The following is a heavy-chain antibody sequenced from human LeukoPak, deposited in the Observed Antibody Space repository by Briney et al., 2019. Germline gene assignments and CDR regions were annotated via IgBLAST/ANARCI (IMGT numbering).Heavy chain of an antibody. D-gene: IGHD3-22*01. Sequence: ASVKVSCKASGYTFTSYGISWVRQAPGQGLEWMGWISAYNGNTNYAQKLQGRVTMTTDTSTSTAYMELRSLRSDDTAVYYCARDQDYYDSSGYFRSDDAFDIWGQGTMVTVSS. V-gene: IGHV1-18*01. J-gene: IGHJ3*02. CDR2: ISAYNGNT. CDR3: ARDQDYYDSSGYFRSDDAFDI. CDR1: GYTFTSYG.